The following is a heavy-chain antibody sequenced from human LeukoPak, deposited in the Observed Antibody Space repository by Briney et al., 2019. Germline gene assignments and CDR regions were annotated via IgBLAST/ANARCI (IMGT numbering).Heavy chain of an antibody. CDR2: IYDSGST. CDR1: GGSISSYL. D-gene: IGHD3-3*01. Sequence: PSETLSLTCSGPGGSISSYLWSWTRQPPGKGLEWIGYIYDSGSTSYNPSLQSRVTISIDTSKNQFSLRLTSVTAADPVVYDCARGGSYYEFWSGYYDYYYYMDVWCKGTTVTVSS. J-gene: IGHJ6*03. CDR3: ARGGSYYEFWSGYYDYYYYMDV. V-gene: IGHV4-59*01.